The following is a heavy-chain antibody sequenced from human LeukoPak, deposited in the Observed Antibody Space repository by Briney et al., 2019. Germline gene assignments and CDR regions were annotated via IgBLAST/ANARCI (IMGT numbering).Heavy chain of an antibody. Sequence: PGGSLRLSCAASGFTFSRYWMSWVRQAPGKGLEWVVNIKQDGSEKYYVDSVKGRFIISRDNAKNSLYLQMNSLRAEDTAVYYCARGINSGSSSNWGQGTLVTVSS. J-gene: IGHJ4*02. D-gene: IGHD3-10*01. V-gene: IGHV3-7*01. CDR1: GFTFSRYW. CDR2: IKQDGSEK. CDR3: ARGINSGSSSN.